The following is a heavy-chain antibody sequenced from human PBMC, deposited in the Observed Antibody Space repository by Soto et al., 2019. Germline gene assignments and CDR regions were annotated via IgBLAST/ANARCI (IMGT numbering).Heavy chain of an antibody. J-gene: IGHJ5*02. CDR3: AREFRDGSNTRLAFDP. CDR2: MYAGGTT. D-gene: IGHD6-6*01. Sequence: EMQLVQSGEGLVQPGGSLRLSCAASGFTVSSSYMTWVRHVPGKGLEWVSVMYAGGTTYYANSVKGRFTFSRYNSKNMMYLHMNNLQTEDMATYYCAREFRDGSNTRLAFDPWGQGTLVTVSS. CDR1: GFTVSSSY. V-gene: IGHV3-66*01.